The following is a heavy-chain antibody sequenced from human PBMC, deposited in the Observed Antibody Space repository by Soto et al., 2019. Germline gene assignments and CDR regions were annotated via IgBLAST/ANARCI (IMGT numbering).Heavy chain of an antibody. D-gene: IGHD2-8*01. J-gene: IGHJ4*02. CDR1: GFTFSSYW. Sequence: GGSLRLSCAASGFTFSSYWMHWVRQAPGKGLVWVSRINPGGTITDYADSVKGRFTISRDNAKSTVYLQVNSLRGDDTAEYFCARVPIGKYGVWNYWGQGTLVTVSS. V-gene: IGHV3-74*01. CDR2: INPGGTIT. CDR3: ARVPIGKYGVWNY.